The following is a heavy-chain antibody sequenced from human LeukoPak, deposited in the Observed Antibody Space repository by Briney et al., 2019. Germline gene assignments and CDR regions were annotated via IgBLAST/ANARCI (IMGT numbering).Heavy chain of an antibody. CDR1: GYTFTGYY. CDR3: ARLYYYGSGSYYKDPYSLDY. J-gene: IGHJ4*02. CDR2: INPNSGGT. Sequence: GASVKVSCKASGYTFTGYYMHWVRQAPGQGLEWMGWINPNSGGTNYAQKFQGRVTMTRDTSISTAYMELSRLRSDDTAVYYCARLYYYGSGSYYKDPYSLDYWGQGTLVTVSS. V-gene: IGHV1-2*02. D-gene: IGHD3-10*01.